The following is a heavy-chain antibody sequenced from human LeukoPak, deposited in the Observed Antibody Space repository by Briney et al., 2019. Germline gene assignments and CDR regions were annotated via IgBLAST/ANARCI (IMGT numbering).Heavy chain of an antibody. CDR2: ISGSGGST. D-gene: IGHD3-22*01. CDR1: GFTFSSYA. V-gene: IGHV3-23*01. Sequence: GGSLRLSCAASGFTFSSYAMSWARQAPGKGLEWVSGISGSGGSTYHADSVKGRFTISRDNSKNTLYLQMNSLRAEDTAVYYCAKDISPMIVGLGDHWGQGTLVTVSS. J-gene: IGHJ5*02. CDR3: AKDISPMIVGLGDH.